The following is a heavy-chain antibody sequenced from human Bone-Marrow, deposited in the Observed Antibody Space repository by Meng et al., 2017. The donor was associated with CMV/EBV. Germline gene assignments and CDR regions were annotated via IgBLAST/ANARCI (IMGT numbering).Heavy chain of an antibody. Sequence: LACGYCFCSWIRPPPGQGLEWIGYFYYSGRTYYSPSPKSRVTISGDTSKTQFSLKLGSVTAADTAVYDCARDSYYGSGSPGINWFDPWGQGTLVTVSS. CDR1: LACGYCF. J-gene: IGHJ5*02. V-gene: IGHV4-30-4*08. CDR2: FYYSGRT. CDR3: ARDSYYGSGSPGINWFDP. D-gene: IGHD3-10*01.